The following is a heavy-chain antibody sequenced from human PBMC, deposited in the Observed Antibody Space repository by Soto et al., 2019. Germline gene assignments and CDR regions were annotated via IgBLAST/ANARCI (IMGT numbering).Heavy chain of an antibody. J-gene: IGHJ4*02. CDR3: ATAGSYRFDY. D-gene: IGHD3-10*01. CDR1: GFTFSSSW. CDR2: INADGSVT. V-gene: IGHV3-74*01. Sequence: EVQLVESGGGLVQPGESLRLSCTASGFTFSSSWIHWVRQAPGKGLEWVSRINADGSVTNYADSVKGRFTVSRDNAKNTLYLQMNSLRAEDTAVYFCATAGSYRFDYWGQETLVTVSS.